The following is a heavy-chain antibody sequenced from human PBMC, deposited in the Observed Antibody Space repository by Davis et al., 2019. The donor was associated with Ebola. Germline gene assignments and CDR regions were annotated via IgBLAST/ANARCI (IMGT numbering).Heavy chain of an antibody. Sequence: GESLKISCAASGFTFSRSWMTWLRQAPGKGLEWVANINQVGNEKNYVDSVKGRFTISRDNAKSSLYLQMNSLRAEDTAVYYCARHPDSSFDSWGQGTLVTVSS. CDR2: INQVGNEK. J-gene: IGHJ4*02. CDR3: ARHPDSSFDS. CDR1: GFTFSRSW. V-gene: IGHV3-7*03.